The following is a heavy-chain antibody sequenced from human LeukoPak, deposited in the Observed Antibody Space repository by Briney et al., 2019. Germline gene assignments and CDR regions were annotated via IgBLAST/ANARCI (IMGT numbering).Heavy chain of an antibody. CDR3: ARAGAGYSSGWPFDY. V-gene: IGHV3-7*01. J-gene: IGHJ4*02. CDR1: GFTVSSYW. CDR2: IKQDGSEK. D-gene: IGHD6-19*01. Sequence: GASLRLSCAASGFTVSSYWMSWVRHARGKGREWVANIKQDGSEKYYVDSVKGRFTISRDNAKNSLYLQMNSLKAEDTAVYYCARAGAGYSSGWPFDYWGQGTLVTVSS.